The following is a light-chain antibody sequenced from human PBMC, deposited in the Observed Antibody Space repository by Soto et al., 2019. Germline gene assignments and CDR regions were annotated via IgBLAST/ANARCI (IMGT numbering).Light chain of an antibody. CDR2: DAS. CDR1: QSVSNY. Sequence: EIVLTQSPATLSLSPGERATLSCRASQSVSNYLAWYQQKPGQAPRLLIYDASNRATGIPARFSGSGSGTDFTLTISSLEPEGFAVYYCQQPPLTFGGGTKVDIK. CDR3: QQPPLT. J-gene: IGKJ4*01. V-gene: IGKV3-11*01.